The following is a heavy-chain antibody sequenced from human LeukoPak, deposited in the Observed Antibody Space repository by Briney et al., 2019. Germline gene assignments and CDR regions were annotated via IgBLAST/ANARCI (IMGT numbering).Heavy chain of an antibody. CDR3: ARSSPYHPSDNYDFWSGYFDY. V-gene: IGHV4-59*01. Sequence: SETLSLTCTVSGGSISSYYWSWIRQPPGKGLEWIGYIYYSGSTNYSPSLKSRVTISVDTSKNQFSLKLSSVTAADTAVYYCARSSPYHPSDNYDFWSGYFDYWGQGTLVTVSS. D-gene: IGHD3-3*01. CDR2: IYYSGST. CDR1: GGSISSYY. J-gene: IGHJ4*02.